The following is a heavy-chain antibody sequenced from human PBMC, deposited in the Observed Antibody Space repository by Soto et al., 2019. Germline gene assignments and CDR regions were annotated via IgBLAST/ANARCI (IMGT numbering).Heavy chain of an antibody. CDR2: IYWDDDK. D-gene: IGHD3-3*01. Sequence: SGPTLVNPTQTLTLTCTFSGFSLSTSGVGVGWIRQPPGKALEWLALIYWDDDKRYSPSLKSRLTITKDTSKNQVVLTMTNMDPVDTATYYCALGTYYDFWSGYPLFDYWGQGTLVTVSS. CDR3: ALGTYYDFWSGYPLFDY. CDR1: GFSLSTSGVG. J-gene: IGHJ4*02. V-gene: IGHV2-5*02.